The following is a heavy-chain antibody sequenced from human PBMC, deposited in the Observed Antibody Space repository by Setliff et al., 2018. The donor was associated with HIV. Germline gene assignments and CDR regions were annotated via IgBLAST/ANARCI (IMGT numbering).Heavy chain of an antibody. CDR3: AGSLEKLLWFGESAYYFDY. D-gene: IGHD3-10*01. CDR1: GGSISSSSYY. CDR2: IYYSGST. J-gene: IGHJ4*02. Sequence: SETLSLTCTVSGGSISSSSYYWDWIRQPPGKGLEWIGSIYYSGSTYYNPSLKSRVAISVDTSKNQFSLKLSSVTAADTAVYYCAGSLEKLLWFGESAYYFDYWGQGTLVTVSS. V-gene: IGHV4-39*07.